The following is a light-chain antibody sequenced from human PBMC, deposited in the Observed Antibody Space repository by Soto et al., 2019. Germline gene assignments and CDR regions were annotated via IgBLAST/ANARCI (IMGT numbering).Light chain of an antibody. Sequence: QSALTQPASVSGSPGQSITISCTGTSSDVGGYNYVSWYQQHPGKAPKLMIYDVSDRPSGVSNRFSGSKSGNTASLTISGLTAEDEADYYCSSYTTTNTLVVFGGGTKLTVL. CDR1: SSDVGGYNY. CDR3: SSYTTTNTLVV. J-gene: IGLJ2*01. CDR2: DVS. V-gene: IGLV2-14*01.